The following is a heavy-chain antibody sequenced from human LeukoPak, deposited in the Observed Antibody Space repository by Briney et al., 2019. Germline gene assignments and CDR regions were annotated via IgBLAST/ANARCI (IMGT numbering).Heavy chain of an antibody. V-gene: IGHV3-7*01. CDR2: IKPDGTEK. Sequence: GGSLRLSCAASGFIFSHYWMSWVRQAAGKGLEWVANIKPDGTEKYYVDSVKGRFTISRDNAKNSLYLLMDSLRAEDTAVYDCAREDMWAFDMWGQGTMVTVSS. CDR1: GFIFSHYW. D-gene: IGHD2-15*01. J-gene: IGHJ3*02. CDR3: AREDMWAFDM.